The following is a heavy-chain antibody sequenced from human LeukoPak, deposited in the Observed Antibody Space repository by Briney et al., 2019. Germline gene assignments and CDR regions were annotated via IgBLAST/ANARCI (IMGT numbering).Heavy chain of an antibody. CDR3: ARDPREFGEFPFDY. Sequence: PSETLSLTCTVSGGSISSYYWSWIRQPPGKGLEWIGEINHSGSTNYNPSLKSRVTISVDTSKNQFSLKLSSVTAADTAVYYCARDPREFGEFPFDYWGQGTLVTVSS. J-gene: IGHJ4*02. V-gene: IGHV4-34*01. CDR1: GGSISSYY. CDR2: INHSGST. D-gene: IGHD3-10*01.